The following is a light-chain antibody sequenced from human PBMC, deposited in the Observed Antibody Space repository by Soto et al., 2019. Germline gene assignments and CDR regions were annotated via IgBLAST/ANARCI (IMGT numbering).Light chain of an antibody. CDR1: QSVGTW. CDR3: QQYNSYSPAT. Sequence: DIQMTQSPSTLSASVGDRVTITCRASQSVGTWLAWYQQKPGKAPDLLIYDASNLQSGVPSSFSGSGSGTEFTLTISSLQPDDFATYYCQQYNSYSPATFGQGTKLQIK. J-gene: IGKJ2*01. V-gene: IGKV1-5*01. CDR2: DAS.